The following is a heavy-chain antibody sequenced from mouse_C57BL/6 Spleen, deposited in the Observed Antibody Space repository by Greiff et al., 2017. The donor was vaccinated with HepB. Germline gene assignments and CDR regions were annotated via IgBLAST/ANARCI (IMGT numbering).Heavy chain of an antibody. D-gene: IGHD1-1*01. CDR3: ASYGRSG. CDR2: IDPSDSYT. Sequence: QVQLQQPGAELVKPGASVKLSCKASGYTFTSYWMQWVKQRPGQGLEWIGEIDPSDSYTNYNQKFKGKATLTVDTSSSTAYMQLSSLTSEDSAVYYCASYGRSGWGTGTTVTVSS. V-gene: IGHV1-50*01. J-gene: IGHJ1*03. CDR1: GYTFTSYW.